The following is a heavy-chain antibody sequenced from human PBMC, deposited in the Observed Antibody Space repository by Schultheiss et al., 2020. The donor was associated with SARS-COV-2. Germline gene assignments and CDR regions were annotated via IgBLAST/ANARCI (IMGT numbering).Heavy chain of an antibody. D-gene: IGHD2-2*01. Sequence: GGSLRLSCAASGFTFSSYAMSWVRQAPGKGLEWVSAISGSGGSTYYADSVKGRFTISRDNSKNTLYLQMNSLRAEDTAVYYCAPLSLDRSTVYWGQGTLVTVSS. J-gene: IGHJ4*02. V-gene: IGHV3-23*01. CDR3: APLSLDRSTVY. CDR1: GFTFSSYA. CDR2: ISGSGGST.